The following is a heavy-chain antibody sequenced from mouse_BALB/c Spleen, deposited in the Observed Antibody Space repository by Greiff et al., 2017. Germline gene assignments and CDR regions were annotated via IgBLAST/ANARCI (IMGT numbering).Heavy chain of an antibody. J-gene: IGHJ2*01. D-gene: IGHD1-2*01. V-gene: IGHV5-17*02. CDR2: ISSGSSTI. CDR1: GFTFSSFG. Sequence: EVKVVESGGGLVQPGGSRKLSCAASGFTFSSFGMHWVRQAPEKGLEWVAYISSGSSTIYYADTVKGRFTISRDNPKNTLFLQMTSLRSEDTAMYYCVRTATDYFDYWGQGTTLTVSS. CDR3: VRTATDYFDY.